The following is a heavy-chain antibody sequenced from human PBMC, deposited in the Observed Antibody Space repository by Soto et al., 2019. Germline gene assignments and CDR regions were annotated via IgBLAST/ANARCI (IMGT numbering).Heavy chain of an antibody. CDR1: GYTFSNYG. D-gene: IGHD2-2*01. J-gene: IGHJ5*02. CDR3: ARVVPGAEAWFGP. V-gene: IGHV1-18*01. Sequence: ASVKVSCKTSGYTFSNYGITWVRQAPGQPPEWLSLYSDGTNYAQKFQGRVSMTTDTSTTTAYMELRSLRSDDTAVYYCARVVPGAEAWFGPWGQGTLVTVSS. CDR2: LYSDGT.